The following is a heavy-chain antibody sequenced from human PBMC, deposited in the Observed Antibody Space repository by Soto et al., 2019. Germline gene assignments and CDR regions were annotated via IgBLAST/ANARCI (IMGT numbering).Heavy chain of an antibody. J-gene: IGHJ6*02. D-gene: IGHD3-22*01. CDR1: GFTFSNYA. V-gene: IGHV3-30-3*01. CDR2: MSFDETKK. CDR3: ARSHAPYYYDTTGFFFGLDV. Sequence: QVRLVESGGGVVQPGRSLRLSCAASGFTFSNYAMHWVRQALGKGLEWVAVMSFDETKKYHAASVEGRFTISRDNSQNTLDLQMNSLRAEDTALYYCARSHAPYYYDTTGFFFGLDVWGQGTTVVVSS.